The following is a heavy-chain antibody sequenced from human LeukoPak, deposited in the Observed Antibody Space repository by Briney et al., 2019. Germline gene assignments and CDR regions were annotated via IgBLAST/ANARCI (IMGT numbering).Heavy chain of an antibody. J-gene: IGHJ6*02. Sequence: SETLSLTCTVSGGSISSSFYYWGWIRQPPGKGLEWIGSIYHSGSTYYNPSLKSRVTISVDTSKNQFSLKLSSVTAADTAVYYCASRIYYGSLDIWGQGTTVTVSS. CDR3: ASRIYYGSLDI. V-gene: IGHV4-39*07. CDR2: IYHSGST. CDR1: GGSISSSFYY. D-gene: IGHD3-22*01.